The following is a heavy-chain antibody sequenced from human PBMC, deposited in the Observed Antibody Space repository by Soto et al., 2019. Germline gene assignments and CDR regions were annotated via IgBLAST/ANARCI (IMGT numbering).Heavy chain of an antibody. V-gene: IGHV1-18*04. CDR2: ISAYNGNT. D-gene: IGHD2-21*02. Sequence: ASVKVSCKASGYTFTSYGISWVRQAPGQGLERMGWISAYNGNTNYAQKLQGRVTMTTDTSTSTAYMELRSLRSDDTAVYYCARVQIGSPRGHCGGDCYSSDYWGQGTLVTVSS. J-gene: IGHJ4*02. CDR1: GYTFTSYG. CDR3: ARVQIGSPRGHCGGDCYSSDY.